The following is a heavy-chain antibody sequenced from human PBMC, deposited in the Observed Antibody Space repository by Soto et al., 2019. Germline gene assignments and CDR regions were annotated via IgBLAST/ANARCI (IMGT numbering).Heavy chain of an antibody. D-gene: IGHD1-26*01. CDR3: ARGGVGADDGCDI. Sequence: QVQLVESGGGVVQPGRSLRLSCAASGFTFSSYAMHWVRQAPGKGLEWVAVISYDGSNKYYADSVKGRFTISSDNSKNALYLKMNSLRAADTAVYYGARGGVGADDGCDILGQGTMVTVSS. CDR1: GFTFSSYA. V-gene: IGHV3-30-3*01. J-gene: IGHJ3*02. CDR2: ISYDGSNK.